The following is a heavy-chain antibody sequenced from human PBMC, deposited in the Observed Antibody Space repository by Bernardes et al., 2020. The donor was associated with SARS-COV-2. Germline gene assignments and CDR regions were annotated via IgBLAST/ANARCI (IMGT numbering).Heavy chain of an antibody. V-gene: IGHV4-38-2*01. J-gene: IGHJ4*02. CDR3: ARNLILYGDYYFDS. Sequence: SETLSLTCAVSGYSITSGYYWGWIRQPPGKGLQWIGNIFHTGSTRYNPTLKSRAIISVDTSKNYFSLKLSSVTAADTAIYYCARNLILYGDYYFDSWGQGTLVTVSS. CDR1: GYSITSGYY. D-gene: IGHD2-21*02. CDR2: IFHTGST.